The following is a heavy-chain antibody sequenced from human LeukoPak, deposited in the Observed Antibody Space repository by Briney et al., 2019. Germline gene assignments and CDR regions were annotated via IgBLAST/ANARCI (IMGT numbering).Heavy chain of an antibody. V-gene: IGHV3-20*04. D-gene: IGHD1/OR15-1a*01. Sequence: PGGSLRLSCAASGFTFDDYGMSWVRQAPGKGLEWVSGINCSGVRTGYADSLKGRFTISRDNAKNTLYLQMNSLRAEDTALYYCARYLATTDDWGQGTLVTVSS. CDR2: INCSGVRT. CDR1: GFTFDDYG. CDR3: ARYLATTDD. J-gene: IGHJ4*02.